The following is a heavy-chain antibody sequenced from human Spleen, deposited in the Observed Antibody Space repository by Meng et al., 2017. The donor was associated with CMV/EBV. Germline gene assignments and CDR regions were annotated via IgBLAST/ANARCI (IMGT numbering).Heavy chain of an antibody. CDR3: ARNALRDYYDSSGYPRD. J-gene: IGHJ4*02. V-gene: IGHV1-2*02. CDR2: INPNSGGT. Sequence: ASVKVSCKASGYTFTGYYMHWVRQAPGQGLEWMGWINPNSGGTNYAQKFQGRVTMTRDTSISTAYMELSRLRSDDTAVYYCARNALRDYYDSSGYPRDWGQGTLVTVSS. D-gene: IGHD3-22*01. CDR1: GYTFTGYY.